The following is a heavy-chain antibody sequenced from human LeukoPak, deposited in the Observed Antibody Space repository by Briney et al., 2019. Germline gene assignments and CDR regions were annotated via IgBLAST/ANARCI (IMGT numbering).Heavy chain of an antibody. Sequence: GASVKVSCKASGYTFTSYGISWVRQAPGQGLEWMGWISAYNGNTNYAQKLQGRVTMTTDTSTSTAYMELRSLRSDDTAVYYCARSLSRYYYDSSGYYYAPGYWGQGILVTVSS. D-gene: IGHD3-22*01. V-gene: IGHV1-18*01. CDR2: ISAYNGNT. CDR3: ARSLSRYYYDSSGYYYAPGY. J-gene: IGHJ4*02. CDR1: GYTFTSYG.